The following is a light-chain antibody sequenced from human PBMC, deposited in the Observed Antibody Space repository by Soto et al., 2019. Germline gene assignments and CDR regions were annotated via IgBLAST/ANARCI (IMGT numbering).Light chain of an antibody. CDR3: VSYIESSLTHWV. Sequence: QSALTQSPSASGSPGQSVTISCTGTSSDIGGYNSVSWYQQHPGKAPKVMIYDVTKRPSGVPDRFSGSKSGNTASLTVSALQAEDEADYYCVSYIESSLTHWVFGGGTKLTVL. V-gene: IGLV2-8*01. CDR1: SSDIGGYNS. J-gene: IGLJ3*02. CDR2: DVT.